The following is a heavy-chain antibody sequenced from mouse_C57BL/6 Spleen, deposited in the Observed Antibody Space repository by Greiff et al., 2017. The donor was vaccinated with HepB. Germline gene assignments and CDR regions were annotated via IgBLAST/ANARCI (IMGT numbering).Heavy chain of an antibody. V-gene: IGHV1-69*01. CDR2: IDPSDSYT. CDR3: ARGTTVVAGDY. CDR1: GYTFTSYW. Sequence: QVQLQQPGAELVMPGASVKLSCKASGYTFTSYWMHWVKQRPGQGLEWIGEIDPSDSYTNYNQKFKGKSTLTVDKSSSTAYMQLSSLTSEDSAVYYCARGTTVVAGDYWGQGTTLTVSS. J-gene: IGHJ2*01. D-gene: IGHD1-1*01.